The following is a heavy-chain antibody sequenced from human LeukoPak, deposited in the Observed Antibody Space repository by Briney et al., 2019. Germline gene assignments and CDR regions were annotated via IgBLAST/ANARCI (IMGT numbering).Heavy chain of an antibody. CDR3: ARDKELRSPNSYYYYGMDV. CDR2: IYHSGST. J-gene: IGHJ6*02. D-gene: IGHD1-7*01. V-gene: IGHV4-4*02. Sequence: SETLSLTRAVSGGSISSSNWWSWVRQPPGKGLEWIGEIYHSGSTNYNPSLKSRVTISVDKSKNQFSLKLSSVTAADTAVYYCARDKELRSPNSYYYYGMDVWGQGTTVTVSS. CDR1: GGSISSSNW.